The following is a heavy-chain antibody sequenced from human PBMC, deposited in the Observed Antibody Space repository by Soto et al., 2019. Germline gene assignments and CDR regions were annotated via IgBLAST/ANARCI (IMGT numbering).Heavy chain of an antibody. Sequence: ASVKVSCKASGGTFSSYAISWVRQAPGQGLEWMGGIIPIFGTANYAQKFQGRVTITADESTSTAYMELSSLRSEDTAVYYCARDLSSGTDYYYYGMDVWGQGTTVTVSS. D-gene: IGHD6-19*01. CDR3: ARDLSSGTDYYYYGMDV. CDR1: GGTFSSYA. J-gene: IGHJ6*02. V-gene: IGHV1-69*13. CDR2: IIPIFGTA.